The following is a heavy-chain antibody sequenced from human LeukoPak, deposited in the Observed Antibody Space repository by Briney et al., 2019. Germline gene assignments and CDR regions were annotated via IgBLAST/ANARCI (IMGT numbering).Heavy chain of an antibody. D-gene: IGHD6-19*01. CDR1: GYTFTSYY. Sequence: ASVKVSCKASGYTFTSYYMHWVRQAPGQGLEWMGIINPSGGSTSYAQKFQGRVTMTRDMSTSTVYMELSSLRSEDTAVYYCARDLTVATPLDAFDIWGQGTMVTVSS. CDR2: INPSGGST. CDR3: ARDLTVATPLDAFDI. V-gene: IGHV1-46*01. J-gene: IGHJ3*02.